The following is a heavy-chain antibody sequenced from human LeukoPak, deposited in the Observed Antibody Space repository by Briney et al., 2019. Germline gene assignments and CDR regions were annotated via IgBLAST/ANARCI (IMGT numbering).Heavy chain of an antibody. CDR3: ARDFIPSGNYFDAFDI. D-gene: IGHD3-10*01. Sequence: PGGSLRLSCAASGFTFSTYPMHWVRQAPGKGLEWVAVISYDGGNKYYADSVKGQFTISRDNSKNSLYLQMNSLRAEDTAVYYCARDFIPSGNYFDAFDIWGQGTMVTVSS. CDR2: ISYDGGNK. CDR1: GFTFSTYP. V-gene: IGHV3-30-3*01. J-gene: IGHJ3*02.